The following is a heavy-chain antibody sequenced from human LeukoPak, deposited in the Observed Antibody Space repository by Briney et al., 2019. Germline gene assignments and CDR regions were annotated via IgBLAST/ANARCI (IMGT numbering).Heavy chain of an antibody. D-gene: IGHD2-21*01. V-gene: IGHV3-7*01. CDR1: GFTFSSYW. Sequence: GGSLRLSCAASGFTFSSYWMDWVRQAPGKGLEWVANIKQDGSEKYYVDSVKGRFTIFRDNAKNSLYLQMNSLRADDTAVYYCARDRDWYTFDYWGQGALVTVSS. J-gene: IGHJ4*02. CDR2: IKQDGSEK. CDR3: ARDRDWYTFDY.